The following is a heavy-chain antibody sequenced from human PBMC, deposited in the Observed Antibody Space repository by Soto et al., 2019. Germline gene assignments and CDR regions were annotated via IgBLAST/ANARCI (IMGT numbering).Heavy chain of an antibody. D-gene: IGHD6-13*01. CDR3: ATQLAAAGGDYYYYGMDV. CDR2: INHSGST. J-gene: IGHJ6*02. Sequence: SETLSLTCAVYGGSFSGYYWSWIRQPPGKGLEWIGEINHSGSTNYNPSLKSRVTISVDTSKNQFSLKLSSVTAADMAVYYCATQLAAAGGDYYYYGMDVWGQGTTVTVSS. CDR1: GGSFSGYY. V-gene: IGHV4-34*01.